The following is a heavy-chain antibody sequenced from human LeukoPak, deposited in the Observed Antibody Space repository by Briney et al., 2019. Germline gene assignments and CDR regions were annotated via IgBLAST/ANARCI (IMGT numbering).Heavy chain of an antibody. CDR2: IYHSGST. Sequence: SETLSLTCAVSGYSISSGYYWGWIRQPPGKGLEWIGSIYHSGSTYYNPSLKSRVTISVDTSKNQFSLKLGSVTAADTAVYYCARDPGVVVVPAAPRGSSEVSDYWGQGTLVTVSS. CDR3: ARDPGVVVVPAAPRGSSEVSDY. V-gene: IGHV4-38-2*02. D-gene: IGHD2-2*01. CDR1: GYSISSGYY. J-gene: IGHJ4*02.